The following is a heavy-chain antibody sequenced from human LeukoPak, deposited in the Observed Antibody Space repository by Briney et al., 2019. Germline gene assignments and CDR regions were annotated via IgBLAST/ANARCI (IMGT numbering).Heavy chain of an antibody. CDR3: ATGGSSGWYY. D-gene: IGHD6-19*01. Sequence: GSVKVSCKVSGYTLTELSMHWVRQAPGKGLEWMGGFDPEDGETIYAQKFQGRVTMTEDTSTDTAYMELSSLRSEDTAVYCCATGGSSGWYYWGQGTLVTVSS. CDR1: GYTLTELS. V-gene: IGHV1-24*01. CDR2: FDPEDGET. J-gene: IGHJ4*02.